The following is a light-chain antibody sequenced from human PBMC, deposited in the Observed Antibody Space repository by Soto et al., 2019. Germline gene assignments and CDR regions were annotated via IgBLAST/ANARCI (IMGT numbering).Light chain of an antibody. J-gene: IGLJ2*01. CDR2: DDT. CDR1: SSDVGSYNL. Sequence: QSVLTQPASVSGSPGQSITISCTGTSSDVGSYNLVSWYQQHTGKAPKLMIYDDTKRPSGVSNRFSGSKSGNTASLTISGLQAEDEADYYRCSYAGSSTLVVGGGTKGTVL. V-gene: IGLV2-23*01. CDR3: CSYAGSSTLV.